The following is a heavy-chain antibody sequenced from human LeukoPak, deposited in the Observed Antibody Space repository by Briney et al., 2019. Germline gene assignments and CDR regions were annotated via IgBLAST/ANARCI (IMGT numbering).Heavy chain of an antibody. V-gene: IGHV1-46*01. CDR2: INPSGGST. J-gene: IGHJ3*02. D-gene: IGHD5-24*01. CDR1: GYTFTSYY. CDR3: ARGLKSWGWLQVDAFDI. Sequence: ASVKVSCKASGYTFTSYYMHWVRQALGQGLEWMGIINPSGGSTSYAQKFQGRVTMTRNTSISTAYMELSSLRSEDTAVYYCARGLKSWGWLQVDAFDIWGQGTMVTVSS.